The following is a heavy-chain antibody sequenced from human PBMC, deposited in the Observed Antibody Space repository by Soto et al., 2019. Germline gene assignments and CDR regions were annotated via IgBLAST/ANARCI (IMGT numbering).Heavy chain of an antibody. V-gene: IGHV3-30*18. Sequence: QVQLVESGGGVVQPGGSLRLSCAASGFTFSSYGMHWVRQAPGKGLEWVAVISYDGSNKYYADSVKGRFTISRDNSKNSLYLQMNSLRAEDTAVYYCAKDRIQLWFNWFDPWGQGTLVTVSS. CDR2: ISYDGSNK. D-gene: IGHD5-18*01. J-gene: IGHJ5*02. CDR1: GFTFSSYG. CDR3: AKDRIQLWFNWFDP.